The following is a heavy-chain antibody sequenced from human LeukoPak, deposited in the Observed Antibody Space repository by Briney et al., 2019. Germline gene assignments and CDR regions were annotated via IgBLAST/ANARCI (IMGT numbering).Heavy chain of an antibody. CDR2: ISSSSSYI. Sequence: AGGSLRLSCAASGFTFSSYSMNWVRQAPGKGLEWVSSISSSSSYIYYADSVKGRFTISRDNAKNSLYLQMNSLRAEDTAVYYCATGPYCSGGSCSYYYYYMDVWGKGTTVTVSS. CDR3: ATGPYCSGGSCSYYYYYMDV. D-gene: IGHD2-15*01. CDR1: GFTFSSYS. J-gene: IGHJ6*03. V-gene: IGHV3-21*01.